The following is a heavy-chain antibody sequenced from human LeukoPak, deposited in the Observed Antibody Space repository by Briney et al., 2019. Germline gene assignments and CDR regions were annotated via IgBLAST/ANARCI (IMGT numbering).Heavy chain of an antibody. Sequence: GASVKVSCKASGYTFTSYYMHWVRQAPGQGLEWMGWISAYNGNTNYASKLQGRVTMTTDTSTSTAYMELRSLRSDDTAVYYCARVYYYDSSGHNCFDSWGQGTLVTVSS. CDR2: ISAYNGNT. CDR3: ARVYYYDSSGHNCFDS. D-gene: IGHD3-22*01. CDR1: GYTFTSYY. V-gene: IGHV1-18*04. J-gene: IGHJ5*01.